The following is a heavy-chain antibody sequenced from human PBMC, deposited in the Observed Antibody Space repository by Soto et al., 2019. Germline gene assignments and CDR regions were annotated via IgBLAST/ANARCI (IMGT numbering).Heavy chain of an antibody. D-gene: IGHD3-10*01. J-gene: IGHJ2*01. CDR3: ARNIDHGSGSNYWYFDL. V-gene: IGHV3-48*01. Sequence: EVQLVESGGGLVQPGGSLRLSCAASGFTFSSYSMNWVRQAPGKGLEWVSYISSSSSTIYYADSVKGRFTISRDNAKNSLYLQMNSLRAEDTAGYYCARNIDHGSGSNYWYFDLWGRGTLVTVSS. CDR1: GFTFSSYS. CDR2: ISSSSSTI.